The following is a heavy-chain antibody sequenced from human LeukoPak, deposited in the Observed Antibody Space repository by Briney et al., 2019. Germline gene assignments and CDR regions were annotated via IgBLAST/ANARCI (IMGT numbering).Heavy chain of an antibody. Sequence: GGSLRLSCAASGFTFSSYGMHWVRQAPGKGLEWVAVIWYDGSNKYYADSVKGRFTISRDNSKNTLYLQMNSLRAEDTAVYYCARVLVPAAIGGAFDPWGQGTPVTVSS. D-gene: IGHD2-2*01. V-gene: IGHV3-33*01. CDR1: GFTFSSYG. CDR3: ARVLVPAAIGGAFDP. CDR2: IWYDGSNK. J-gene: IGHJ5*02.